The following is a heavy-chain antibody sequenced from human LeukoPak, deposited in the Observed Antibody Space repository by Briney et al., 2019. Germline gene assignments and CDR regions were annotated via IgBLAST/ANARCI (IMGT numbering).Heavy chain of an antibody. V-gene: IGHV3-7*01. CDR1: GSTFSSYW. Sequence: GGSLRLSCAASGSTFSSYWMSWVRQAPGKGLEWVANIKQDGSEKYYVDSVKGRFTISRDNAKNSLYLQMNSLRAEDTAVYYCARDDCSSISCYHNWFDPWGQGTLVTVSS. CDR2: IKQDGSEK. D-gene: IGHD2-2*01. J-gene: IGHJ5*02. CDR3: ARDDCSSISCYHNWFDP.